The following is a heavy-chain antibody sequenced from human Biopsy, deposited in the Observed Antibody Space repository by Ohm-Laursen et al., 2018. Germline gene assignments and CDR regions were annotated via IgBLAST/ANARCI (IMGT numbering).Heavy chain of an antibody. CDR3: ARNTGWYGDLYYFDY. V-gene: IGHV1-46*01. CDR2: INPGGNST. Sequence: SVKVSCKAPGGTFSNYGVNWVRQAPGQGLEWMGIINPGGNSTAYTQNFQGRVTMTRDTSKSTVYMELSSLRSADTAVYFCARNTGWYGDLYYFDYWGQGTLVTVSS. D-gene: IGHD6-19*01. CDR1: GGTFSNYG. J-gene: IGHJ4*02.